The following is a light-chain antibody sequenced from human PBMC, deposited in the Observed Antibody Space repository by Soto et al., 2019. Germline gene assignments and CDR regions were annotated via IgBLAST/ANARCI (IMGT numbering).Light chain of an antibody. CDR1: QSLLNSNGNNY. CDR3: MQPLRNPWT. J-gene: IGKJ1*01. Sequence: DIVMTQSPLSLPVTPGEPASISCTSSQSLLNSNGNNYLDWYVQKPGQSPQLLIHLGSKRASGVPARLSGSGSGTSFTLKISRVEAADVGVYYCMQPLRNPWTFGQGTKVEIK. CDR2: LGS. V-gene: IGKV2-28*01.